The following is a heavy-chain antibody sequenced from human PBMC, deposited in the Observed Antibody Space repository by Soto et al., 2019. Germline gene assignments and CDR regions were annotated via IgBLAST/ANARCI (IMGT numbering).Heavy chain of an antibody. J-gene: IGHJ6*02. V-gene: IGHV1-69*13. Sequence: SVKVSCKAYEGTFSSYAISWVRQAPGQRLEWMGGIIPIFGTANYAQKYQGRVTITADESTSTAYMELSSLRSEDTAVYYCASCITMVRGVIKNYGMDVWGQGTTVTVSS. CDR2: IIPIFGTA. CDR3: ASCITMVRGVIKNYGMDV. D-gene: IGHD3-10*01. CDR1: EGTFSSYA.